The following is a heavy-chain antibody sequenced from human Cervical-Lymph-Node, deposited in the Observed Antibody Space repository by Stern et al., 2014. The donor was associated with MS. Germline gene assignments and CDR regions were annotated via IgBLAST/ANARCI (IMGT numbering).Heavy chain of an antibody. J-gene: IGHJ4*02. CDR2: IYSRGTT. D-gene: IGHD1-26*01. CDR1: GGSISSSSYY. Sequence: QLQLQESGPGLVKPSETLSLTCTVSGGSISSSSYYWGWIRQPPGKGLEWTGSIYSRGTTSYNPSLKSRVTISADTSKNTFSLQLTSVTAADTAVYYCARHARAGPTPVDYWGQGTLVTVSS. V-gene: IGHV4-39*01. CDR3: ARHARAGPTPVDY.